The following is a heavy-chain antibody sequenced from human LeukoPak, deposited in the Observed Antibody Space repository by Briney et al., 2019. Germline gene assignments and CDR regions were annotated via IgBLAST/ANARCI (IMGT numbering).Heavy chain of an antibody. D-gene: IGHD3-10*01. CDR2: MNPNSGNT. CDR1: GYTFTSYD. CDR3: ARFVELTRDYYYYGMDV. V-gene: IGHV1-8*01. J-gene: IGHJ6*02. Sequence: ASVKVSCKASGYTFTSYDINWVRQATGQGLEWMGWMNPNSGNTGYAQKFQGRVTMTRNTSISTAYMELSSLRSEDTAVYYCARFVELTRDYYYYGMDVWGQGTTVTVSS.